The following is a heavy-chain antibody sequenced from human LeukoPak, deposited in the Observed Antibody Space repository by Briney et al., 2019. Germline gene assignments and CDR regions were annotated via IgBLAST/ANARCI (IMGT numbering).Heavy chain of an antibody. CDR2: IYTSGST. V-gene: IGHV4-61*02. Sequence: SQTLSLTCTVSGGSISSGSYYWGWIRQPAGKGLEWIGRIYTSGSTNYNPSLKSRVTISVDTSKSQFSLKLSSVTAADTAVYYCARSRTTYYYYYMDVWGKGTTVTVSS. CDR1: GGSISSGSYY. CDR3: ARSRTTYYYYYMDV. J-gene: IGHJ6*03. D-gene: IGHD4-17*01.